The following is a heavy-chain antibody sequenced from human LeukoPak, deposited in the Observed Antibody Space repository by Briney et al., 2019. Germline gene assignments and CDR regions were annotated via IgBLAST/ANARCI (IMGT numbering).Heavy chain of an antibody. Sequence: PSQTLSLTCTVSGGSISSYYWSWIRQSPGKGLEWIGHIYSRGSTNYNPSLKSRVTISIDTSKNQFSLKLSSVTAADTALYYCARNYDNSGYTAFGYWGRGTLVTVSS. CDR1: GGSISSYY. D-gene: IGHD3-22*01. CDR3: ARNYDNSGYTAFGY. V-gene: IGHV4-59*01. CDR2: IYSRGST. J-gene: IGHJ4*02.